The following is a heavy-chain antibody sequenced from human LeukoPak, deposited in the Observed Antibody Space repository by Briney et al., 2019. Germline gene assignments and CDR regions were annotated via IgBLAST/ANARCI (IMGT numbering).Heavy chain of an antibody. J-gene: IGHJ6*03. V-gene: IGHV4-34*01. D-gene: IGHD2-2*02. CDR1: GGSFSGYY. Sequence: PSETLSLTCAVYGGSFSGYYWSWIRQPPGKGLEWIGEINHSGSTNYNPSPKSRVTISVDTSKNQFSLKLSSVTAADTAVYYCASGPAAIRGYYYYYMDVWGKGTTVTVSS. CDR3: ASGPAAIRGYYYYYMDV. CDR2: INHSGST.